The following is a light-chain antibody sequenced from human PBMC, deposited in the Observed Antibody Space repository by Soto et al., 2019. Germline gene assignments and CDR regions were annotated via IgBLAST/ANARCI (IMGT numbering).Light chain of an antibody. CDR3: QPDYCTPAFN. V-gene: IGKV4-1*01. J-gene: IGKJ4*01. CDR2: WES. Sequence: DIVMTQSPDSLAVSLGERATINCKSSQSVLYSSNNKNYFAWYQQKPGQPPKLLIYWESTRESGVPDRFSGSGPVTDFTSATSGLQAKDGVVYYCQPDYCTPAFNFGGGTKVEGK. CDR1: QSVLYSSNNKNY.